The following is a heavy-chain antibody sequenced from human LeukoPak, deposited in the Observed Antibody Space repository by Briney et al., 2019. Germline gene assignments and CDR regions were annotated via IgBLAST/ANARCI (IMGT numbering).Heavy chain of an antibody. CDR1: GYTFTGYY. Sequence: GASVTVSCKASGYTFTGYYMHWVRQAPGQGPEWMGWINHNSGGTNYAQKFQGRVTMTRDTSISTAYMELSRLRSDDTAVYYCARAPSWYYYMDVWGKGTTVTVSS. CDR2: INHNSGGT. CDR3: ARAPSWYYYMDV. J-gene: IGHJ6*03. V-gene: IGHV1-2*02.